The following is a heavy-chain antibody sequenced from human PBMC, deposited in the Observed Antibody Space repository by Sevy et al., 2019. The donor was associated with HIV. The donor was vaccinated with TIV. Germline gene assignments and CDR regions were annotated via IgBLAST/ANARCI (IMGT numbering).Heavy chain of an antibody. V-gene: IGHV4-59*08. J-gene: IGHJ3*02. CDR2: VYYTGGT. Sequence: SETLSLTCTVSGGSFNSDHWNWIRQPPGKGLEWIGYVYYTGGTNYNPSPKNRVTISVDRTKNQFSLKLTSVTAADTAVYYCARRNDFDIWGQGTMVTVSS. CDR1: GGSFNSDH. CDR3: ARRNDFDI.